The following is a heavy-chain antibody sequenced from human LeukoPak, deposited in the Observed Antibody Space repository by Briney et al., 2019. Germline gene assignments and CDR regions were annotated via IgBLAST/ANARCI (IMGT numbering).Heavy chain of an antibody. CDR2: INPNSGGT. CDR1: GYTFTGYY. V-gene: IGHV1-2*02. CDR3: VRGEYYYDSSGYPYFDY. J-gene: IGHJ4*02. Sequence: ASVKVSCKASGYTFTGYYMHWVRQAPGQGLEWMGWINPNSGGTNYAQKFQGRVTMTRDTSISTAYMELSRLRSDDTAVYYCVRGEYYYDSSGYPYFDYWGQGTLVTVSS. D-gene: IGHD3-22*01.